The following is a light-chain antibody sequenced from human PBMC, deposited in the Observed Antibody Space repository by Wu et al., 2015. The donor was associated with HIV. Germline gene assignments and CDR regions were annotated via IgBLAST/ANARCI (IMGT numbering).Light chain of an antibody. CDR2: SAS. CDR3: QQFNNWPQT. V-gene: IGKV3-15*01. J-gene: IGKJ1*01. Sequence: EIVMTQSPATLSVSPGERATLSCRASQIIGSNLAWYQQKGGQAPRLLIYSASTRATGVPARFSGSGSGTEFTLTISSLQSEDFAVYYCQQFNNWPQTFGQGTKVEIK. CDR1: QIIGSN.